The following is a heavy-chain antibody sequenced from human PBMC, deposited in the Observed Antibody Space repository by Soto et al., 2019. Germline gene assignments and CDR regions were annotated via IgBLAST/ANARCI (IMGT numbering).Heavy chain of an antibody. CDR2: ISGSGGSS. CDR1: GFSFNSYA. Sequence: PGGSLRLSCSASGFSFNSYAMMWVRQAPGKGLEWVSVISGSGGSSYFADSAKGRFTISRDNSKNMLYLEMNSLRAEDTARYFCAKGSIEYSASVDYWGQGTRVTVLL. CDR3: AKGSIEYSASVDY. D-gene: IGHD5-12*01. V-gene: IGHV3-23*01. J-gene: IGHJ4*02.